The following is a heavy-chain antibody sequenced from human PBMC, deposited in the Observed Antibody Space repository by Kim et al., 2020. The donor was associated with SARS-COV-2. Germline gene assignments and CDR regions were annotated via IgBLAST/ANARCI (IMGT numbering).Heavy chain of an antibody. CDR1: GGSITSSTSD. J-gene: IGHJ6*02. D-gene: IGHD3-3*01. V-gene: IGHV4-39*01. Sequence: SETLSLTCTVSGGSITSSTSDCTWIRQSPEKGLEWIGSLLINANTYYNPSLKSRVTISVDTSKNQLSLILTSVTAADTAVYYCQRGFWSSNEMDVWGQGTTVTVSS. CDR3: QRGFWSSNEMDV. CDR2: LLINANT.